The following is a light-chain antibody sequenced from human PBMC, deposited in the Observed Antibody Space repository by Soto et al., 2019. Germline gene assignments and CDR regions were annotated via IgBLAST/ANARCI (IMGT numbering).Light chain of an antibody. CDR2: KAS. CDR3: QQYNSYSPYT. Sequence: DIQMTQSPSTLSASVGDRVTITCRASQSISSWLAWYQQKPGKAPKLLIYKASSLESGVPSRFSGSGSGTEFTLTLSSLQPDDFSTSYCQQYNSYSPYTFGQGTKLEIK. CDR1: QSISSW. V-gene: IGKV1-5*03. J-gene: IGKJ2*01.